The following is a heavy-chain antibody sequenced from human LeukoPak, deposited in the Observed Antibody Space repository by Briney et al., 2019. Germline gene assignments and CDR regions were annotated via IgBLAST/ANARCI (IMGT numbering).Heavy chain of an antibody. J-gene: IGHJ5*02. D-gene: IGHD3-10*01. CDR2: INTDGNST. CDR1: GFTFSSYW. CDR3: ARVPLGEFKGFDP. V-gene: IGHV3-74*01. Sequence: GGSLGLSCAASGFTFSSYWMHWVRQVPGKGLVWVSRINTDGNSTRYADSVKGRFTISRDNAKNTLYLQMNSLRAEDTAVYYCARVPLGEFKGFDPWGQGTLVTVSS.